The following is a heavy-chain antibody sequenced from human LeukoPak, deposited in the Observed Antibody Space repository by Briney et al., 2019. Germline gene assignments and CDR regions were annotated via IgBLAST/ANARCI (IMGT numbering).Heavy chain of an antibody. CDR3: ARDSRYCDWSAQINWFDP. D-gene: IGHD3-9*01. CDR2: ISAYNGNT. Sequence: ASVKVSCKASGYTFTSYGISWVRQAPGQGLEWMGWISAYNGNTNYAQKLQGRVTMTTDTSTSTAYMELRSLRSDDTAVYYCARDSRYCDWSAQINWFDPWGQGTLVTVSS. CDR1: GYTFTSYG. V-gene: IGHV1-18*01. J-gene: IGHJ5*02.